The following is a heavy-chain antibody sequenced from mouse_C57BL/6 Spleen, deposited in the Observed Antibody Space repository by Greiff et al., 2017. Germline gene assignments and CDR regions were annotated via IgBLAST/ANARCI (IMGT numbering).Heavy chain of an antibody. CDR3: AREAYYSNYTFAY. D-gene: IGHD2-5*01. V-gene: IGHV1-50*01. Sequence: QVQLQQPGAELVKPGASVKLSCKASGYTFTSYWMQWVKQRPGQGLEWIGEIDPSDSYTNYNQKFKGKATLTVDTSSSTAYMQLSSLTSEDSAVYYCAREAYYSNYTFAYWGQGTLVTVSA. CDR2: IDPSDSYT. J-gene: IGHJ3*01. CDR1: GYTFTSYW.